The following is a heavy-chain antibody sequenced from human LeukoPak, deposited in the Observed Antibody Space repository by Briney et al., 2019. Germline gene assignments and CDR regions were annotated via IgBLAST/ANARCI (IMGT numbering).Heavy chain of an antibody. Sequence: GGSLRLSCAASGFTVSSNYMSWVRQAPGKGLEWVSVIYSGGSTYYADSVKGRFTISRDNAKNSLYLQMNSLRAEDTAVYYCARDGELLWFGESWGQGTLVTVSS. J-gene: IGHJ5*02. V-gene: IGHV3-53*01. CDR3: ARDGELLWFGES. CDR1: GFTVSSNY. D-gene: IGHD3-10*01. CDR2: IYSGGST.